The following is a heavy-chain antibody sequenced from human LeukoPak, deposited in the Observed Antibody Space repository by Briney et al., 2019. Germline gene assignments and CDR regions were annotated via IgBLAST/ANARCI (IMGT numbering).Heavy chain of an antibody. CDR3: ARGLFGNFLHFDY. J-gene: IGHJ4*02. CDR1: GGSISTYY. CDR2: IYNSGST. V-gene: IGHV4-59*01. D-gene: IGHD3-10*02. Sequence: NSSETLSLTCTVSGGSISTYYWSWIRQPPGKGLEWIGYIYNSGSTNYNPSLKSRVTISVGTSENQFSLKLSSVTAADTAVYYCARGLFGNFLHFDYWGQGTLVTVSS.